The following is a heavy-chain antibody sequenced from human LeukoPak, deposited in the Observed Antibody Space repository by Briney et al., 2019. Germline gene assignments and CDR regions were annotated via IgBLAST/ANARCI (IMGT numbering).Heavy chain of an antibody. J-gene: IGHJ5*02. CDR3: ARGRGYCSSTSCYFGWFDP. CDR2: IYYSGST. V-gene: IGHV4-59*01. Sequence: PSETLSLTCTVSGGSISSYYWSWIRQPPGKGLERIGYIYYSGSTNYNPSLKSRVTISVDTSKNQFSLKLSSVTAADTAVYYCARGRGYCSSTSCYFGWFDPWGQGTLVTVSS. D-gene: IGHD2-2*01. CDR1: GGSISSYY.